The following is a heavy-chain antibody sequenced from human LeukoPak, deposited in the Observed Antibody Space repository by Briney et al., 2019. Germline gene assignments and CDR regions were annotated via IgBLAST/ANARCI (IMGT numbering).Heavy chain of an antibody. CDR2: IYYSGST. V-gene: IGHV4-39*07. CDR3: ASLQQRWLQLVY. D-gene: IGHD5-24*01. CDR1: GGSISSSSYY. Sequence: SETLSLTCTVSGGSISSSSYYWGWIRQPPGKGLEWIGRIYYSGSTYYNPSLKSRVTISVDTSKNQFSLKLSSVTAADTAVYYCASLQQRWLQLVYWGQGTLVTVSS. J-gene: IGHJ4*02.